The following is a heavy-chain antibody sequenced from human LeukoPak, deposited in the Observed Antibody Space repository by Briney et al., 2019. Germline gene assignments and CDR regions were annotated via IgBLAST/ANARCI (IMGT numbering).Heavy chain of an antibody. CDR1: GFTFSSYA. V-gene: IGHV3-23*01. CDR2: ISVSGGST. CDR3: AKGYSHFDY. J-gene: IGHJ4*02. Sequence: GGSLRLSCAASGFTFSSYAMTWVRQAPGKGLEWVSTISVSGGSTYYADSVKGRFTISRDSSKNTLSLQMNSLRAEDMAVYYCAKGYSHFDYWGQGTLVTVSS. D-gene: IGHD5-12*01.